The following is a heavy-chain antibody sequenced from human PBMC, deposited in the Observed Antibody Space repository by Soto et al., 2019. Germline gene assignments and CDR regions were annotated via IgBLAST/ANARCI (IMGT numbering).Heavy chain of an antibody. D-gene: IGHD2-15*01. Sequence: GGSLRLSCAASGFTFSSYWMSWVRQAPGKGLEWVANIKQDGSEKYYVDSVKGRFTISRDNAKNSLYLQMNSLRAEDTAVYYCARRYCSGGSCYSFYYYMDVWGKGTTVTVTS. CDR3: ARRYCSGGSCYSFYYYMDV. J-gene: IGHJ6*03. CDR1: GFTFSSYW. CDR2: IKQDGSEK. V-gene: IGHV3-7*01.